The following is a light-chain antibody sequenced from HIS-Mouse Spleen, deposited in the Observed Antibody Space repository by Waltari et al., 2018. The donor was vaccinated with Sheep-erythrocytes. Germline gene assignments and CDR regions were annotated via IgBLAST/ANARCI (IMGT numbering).Light chain of an antibody. CDR2: AAS. CDR3: QQANSFPIT. Sequence: DIQMTQSPSSVAASVGDSDTITCRASQGISSWLAWYQQKPGQPPKLLSYAASSLQSRVPSRFSGSRSGTDFSLTISSPQPEDFATYYCQQANSFPITFGPWTRLEI. J-gene: IGKJ5*01. V-gene: IGKV1-12*01. CDR1: QGISSW.